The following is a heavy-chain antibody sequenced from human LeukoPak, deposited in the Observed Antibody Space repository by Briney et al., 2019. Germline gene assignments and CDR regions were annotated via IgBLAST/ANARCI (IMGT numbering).Heavy chain of an antibody. CDR2: IKQDGSEK. V-gene: IGHV3-7*01. CDR1: GFTFRSYW. D-gene: IGHD2-8*01. CDR3: ARVYPITRFDP. Sequence: GGSLRLSCAASGFTFRSYWMSWVRQAPGKGLEWVANIKQDGSEKYYVDSVKGRFTISRDNAKNSLYLQMNSLRAEDTAVYYCARVYPITRFDPWGQGTLVTVSS. J-gene: IGHJ5*02.